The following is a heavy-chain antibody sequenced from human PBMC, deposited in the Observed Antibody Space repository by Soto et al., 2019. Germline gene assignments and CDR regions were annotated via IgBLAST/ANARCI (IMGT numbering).Heavy chain of an antibody. CDR3: ARGRDYRVTPNYFDP. J-gene: IGHJ5*02. CDR2: VNTSGST. Sequence: QVQLQQWGAQLLKPSETLSLTCGVDGGSFTVHYWSRIRQPPGRGLEGLGEVNTSGSTNYNPSLKSRVTISVDTYKNQFSPKLTSVTAADTAVYYCARGRDYRVTPNYFDPWGQGTLVTVSS. CDR1: GGSFTVHY. V-gene: IGHV4-34*01. D-gene: IGHD4-17*01.